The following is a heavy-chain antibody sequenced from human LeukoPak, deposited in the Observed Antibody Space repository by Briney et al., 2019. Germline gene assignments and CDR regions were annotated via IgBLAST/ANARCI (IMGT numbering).Heavy chain of an antibody. Sequence: SETLSLTCTASGGSISSYYWSWIRQPPGKGLEWIGYIYYSGSTNYNPSLKSRVTISVDTSKNQFSLKLSSVTAADTAVYYCAKVNYDLWADWYFDLWGRGTLVTVSS. CDR1: GGSISSYY. CDR3: AKVNYDLWADWYFDL. D-gene: IGHD3-3*01. CDR2: IYYSGST. J-gene: IGHJ2*01. V-gene: IGHV4-59*01.